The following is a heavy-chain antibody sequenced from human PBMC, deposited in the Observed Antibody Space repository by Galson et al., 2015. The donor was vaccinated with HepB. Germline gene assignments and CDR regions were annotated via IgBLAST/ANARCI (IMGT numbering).Heavy chain of an antibody. D-gene: IGHD1-26*01. CDR2: MNQDGSAT. CDR1: GYIFRRYW. V-gene: IGHV3-7*03. Sequence: SLRLSCAGSGYIFRRYWMSWVRQAPEKGLEWVANMNQDGSATNYVDSVKGRFTISRDNTKNLLYLQMNNLRVDDTAVYYCAREPGADVWGQGTTVIVSS. CDR3: AREPGADV. J-gene: IGHJ6*02.